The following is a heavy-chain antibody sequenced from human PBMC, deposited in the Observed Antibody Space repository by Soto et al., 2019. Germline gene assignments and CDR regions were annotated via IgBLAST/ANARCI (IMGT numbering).Heavy chain of an antibody. J-gene: IGHJ4*02. V-gene: IGHV3-33*01. CDR2: IWYDGSNK. CDR1: GFTFSTFG. Sequence: GGSLRLSCAASGFTFSTFGMHWVRRAPGKGLEWVALIWYDGSNKYYADSVKGRFTISRDNSKNTLYLQMNNLRPEDTAVYYCARIDGSGSVNWLPFDYWGQGTLVTVSS. D-gene: IGHD3-10*01. CDR3: ARIDGSGSVNWLPFDY.